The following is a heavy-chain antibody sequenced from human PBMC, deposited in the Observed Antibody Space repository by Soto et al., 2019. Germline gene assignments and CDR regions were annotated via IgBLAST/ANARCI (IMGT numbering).Heavy chain of an antibody. CDR2: IYPGDSDT. J-gene: IGHJ4*02. CDR3: GRRGLGSWGFDH. D-gene: IGHD6-13*01. V-gene: IGHV5-51*01. Sequence: GESLKTSCQGSGYSFTSYWIGLLRQIPWKGLEWMGLIYPGDSDTRYSPSFQGQVTISADTAISIAHLQWSSLKAADTVMYCGGRRGLGSWGFDHWGQGAPVTV. CDR1: GYSFTSYW.